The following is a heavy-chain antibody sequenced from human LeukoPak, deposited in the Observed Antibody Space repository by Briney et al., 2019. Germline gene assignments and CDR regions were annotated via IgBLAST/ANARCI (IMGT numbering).Heavy chain of an antibody. Sequence: GGSLRLSCAASGLTFYSYGMSWVRQVPGKGLVWVSRINSDGRTTGYADSVKGRFTISRDNAKNTLYLQMNSLRVEDTAVYYCGSPRTFSGRNVLDMWGQGTMVTVSS. CDR3: GSPRTFSGRNVLDM. D-gene: IGHD3-10*02. CDR2: INSDGRTT. J-gene: IGHJ3*02. V-gene: IGHV3-74*01. CDR1: GLTFYSYG.